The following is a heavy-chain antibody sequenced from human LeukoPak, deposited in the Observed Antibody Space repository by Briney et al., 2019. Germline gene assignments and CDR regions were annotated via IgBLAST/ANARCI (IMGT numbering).Heavy chain of an antibody. D-gene: IGHD6-19*01. CDR2: IKEDGSGK. Sequence: PGGSLRLSCAASGFRFTTYWMSWVRQAPGKGLERVANIKEDGSGKYYVDSVRGRFTISRDNAKNSLYLQMSSLRAEDTAVYYCARDRDSSGWYGYYFDYWGQGTLVTASS. CDR1: GFRFTTYW. CDR3: ARDRDSSGWYGYYFDY. J-gene: IGHJ4*02. V-gene: IGHV3-7*01.